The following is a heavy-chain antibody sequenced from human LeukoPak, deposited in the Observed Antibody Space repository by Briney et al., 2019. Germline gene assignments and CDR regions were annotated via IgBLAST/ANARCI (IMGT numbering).Heavy chain of an antibody. CDR2: INHSGST. CDR3: ARVRRGVRGVIFWFDP. V-gene: IGHV4-34*01. CDR1: GGSFSGYY. D-gene: IGHD3-10*01. J-gene: IGHJ5*02. Sequence: SETLSLTCAVYGGSFSGYYWSWIHQPPGKGLEWIGEINHSGSTNYNPSLKSRVTISVDTSKNQFSLKLSSVTAADAAVYYCARVRRGVRGVIFWFDPWGQGTLVTVSS.